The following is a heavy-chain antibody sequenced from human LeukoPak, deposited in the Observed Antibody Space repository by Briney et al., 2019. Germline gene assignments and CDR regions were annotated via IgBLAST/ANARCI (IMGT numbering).Heavy chain of an antibody. V-gene: IGHV4-39*02. D-gene: IGHD4-17*01. Sequence: SETLSLTCTVSGGSISSSSYYWGWIRQPPRKGLEWIGSIYYSGSTYYNPSLKSRVTISVDTSKNQFSLKLSSVTAADTAVYYCARDFDGDHDQDAFDMWGQGTLVAVSS. CDR1: GGSISSSSYY. J-gene: IGHJ3*02. CDR3: ARDFDGDHDQDAFDM. CDR2: IYYSGST.